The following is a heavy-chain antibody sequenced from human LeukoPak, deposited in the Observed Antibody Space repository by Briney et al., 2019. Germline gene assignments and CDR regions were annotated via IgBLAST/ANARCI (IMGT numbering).Heavy chain of an antibody. D-gene: IGHD2-15*01. Sequence: PGGSLRLSCAASGFTFTDFWMHWVRQVPGKGLVWVSRINSDGSSISYVDSVKGRFTISRDNAKNTLYLQMNSLRAEDTAVYYCSRGGCIGGICYSPYYYAMDVWGQGTTVTVSS. CDR2: INSDGSSI. CDR3: SRGGCIGGICYSPYYYAMDV. J-gene: IGHJ6*02. V-gene: IGHV3-74*01. CDR1: GFTFTDFW.